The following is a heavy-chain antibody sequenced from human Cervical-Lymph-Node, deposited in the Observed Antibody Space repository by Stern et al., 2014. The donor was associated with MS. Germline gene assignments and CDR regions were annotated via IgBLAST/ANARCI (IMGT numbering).Heavy chain of an antibody. Sequence: VQLVESGGGLVKPGGSLRLSCAASGFTFSNSYMSWIRQAPGKGLEWVSIISSRGRTMIYGGSVQGRFTISRDNAKNSLYLQMNSLRAEDTAVYYCARGGGDSGYDLPTNWFDPWGQGTLVTVSS. CDR3: ARGGGDSGYDLPTNWFDP. V-gene: IGHV3-11*01. J-gene: IGHJ5*02. CDR2: ISSRGRTM. CDR1: GFTFSNSY. D-gene: IGHD5-12*01.